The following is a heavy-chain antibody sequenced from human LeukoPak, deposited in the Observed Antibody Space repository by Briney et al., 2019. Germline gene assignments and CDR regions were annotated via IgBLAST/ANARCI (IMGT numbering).Heavy chain of an antibody. Sequence: GRSLRLSCGASGFTFSSSDMYCLRQAPGKGLEWVAVISYGATNKYYADSVKGRFTLSRDNSKNTLYLQTNTLRDEDTAVYYCAKASSNYFYLFEYWGQGTLVTVSS. V-gene: IGHV3-30*18. J-gene: IGHJ4*02. D-gene: IGHD2/OR15-2a*01. CDR2: ISYGATNK. CDR3: AKASSNYFYLFEY. CDR1: GFTFSSSD.